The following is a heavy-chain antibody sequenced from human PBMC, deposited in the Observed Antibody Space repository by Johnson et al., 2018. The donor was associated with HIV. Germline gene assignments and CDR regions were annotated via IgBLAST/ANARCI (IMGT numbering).Heavy chain of an antibody. J-gene: IGHJ3*02. Sequence: QVQLVESGGGVAQPGGSLRLSCAASGFTFSSYAMHWVRQAPGKGLEWVAVISYDGSNKYYADSVKGRFTISRDNSKNTLYLQMNSLRAEDTAVYYCASAWGELDDAFDIWGQGTMVTVSS. CDR2: ISYDGSNK. CDR3: ASAWGELDDAFDI. CDR1: GFTFSSYA. V-gene: IGHV3-30-3*01. D-gene: IGHD1-26*01.